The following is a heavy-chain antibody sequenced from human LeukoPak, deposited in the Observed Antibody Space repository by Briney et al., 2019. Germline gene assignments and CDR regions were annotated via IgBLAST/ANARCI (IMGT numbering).Heavy chain of an antibody. CDR3: AVIAAKGRTFDY. D-gene: IGHD6-25*01. CDR1: TFTFSDYS. V-gene: IGHV3-30-3*01. J-gene: IGHJ4*02. CDR2: VSYDGSEK. Sequence: GGSLRLSCAASTFTFSDYSLHWVRQAPGKGLEWVAIVSYDGSEKYYADSVKGRFTISRDNAKNSLYLQMNSLRAEDTALYYCAVIAAKGRTFDYWGQGTLVTVSS.